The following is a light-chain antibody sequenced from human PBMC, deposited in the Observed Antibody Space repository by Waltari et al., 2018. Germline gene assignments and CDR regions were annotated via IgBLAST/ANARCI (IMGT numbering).Light chain of an antibody. Sequence: DIQITESPSSLSASVGDRVPITCRASQTISRYFNWYQQKPGKAPNLLISAASSMQSGVPSRFSGSGSGRDFTLIITSLQPEEFATYYCQQSYSFTRTFGQGTKVEIK. J-gene: IGKJ1*01. V-gene: IGKV1-39*01. CDR2: AAS. CDR3: QQSYSFTRT. CDR1: QTISRY.